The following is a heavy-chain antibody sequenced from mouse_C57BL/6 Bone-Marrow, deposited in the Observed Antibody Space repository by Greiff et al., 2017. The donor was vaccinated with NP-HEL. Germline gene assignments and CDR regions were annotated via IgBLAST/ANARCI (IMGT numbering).Heavy chain of an antibody. J-gene: IGHJ4*01. Sequence: EVQLQQSGAELVRPGASVKLSCTASGFNIKDDYMHWVKQRPEQGLEWIGWIDPENGDTEYASKFQGKATITADTSSNTAYLQLSSVTSEDTSVYYCTTWGVDAMDYWGQGTSVTVSS. CDR3: TTWGVDAMDY. V-gene: IGHV14-4*01. CDR2: IDPENGDT. CDR1: GFNIKDDY.